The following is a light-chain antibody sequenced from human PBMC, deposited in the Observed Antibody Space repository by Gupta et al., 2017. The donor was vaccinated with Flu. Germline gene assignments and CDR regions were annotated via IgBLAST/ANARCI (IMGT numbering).Light chain of an antibody. J-gene: IGLJ1*01. CDR3: QGYKSINTAVV. CDR1: SSDIGGYNY. V-gene: IGLV2-14*01. CDR2: VVL. Sequence: QSAPTQPASVSGSPGQSITISCTGTSSDIGGYNYVSWYQPHPGTAPKFILYVVLNRPSGVANRVSGSTSGNTYSPTPAGGQADEDEEYYCQGYKSINTAVVFGTGTKLTVL.